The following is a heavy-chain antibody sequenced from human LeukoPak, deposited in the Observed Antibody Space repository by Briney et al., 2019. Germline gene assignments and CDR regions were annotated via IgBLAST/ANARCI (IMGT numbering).Heavy chain of an antibody. CDR3: ATEPVDTAMAPLRY. J-gene: IGHJ4*02. Sequence: ASVKVSCKVSGYTLTELSMHWVRQAPGKGLEWMGGFDPEDGETIYAQKFQGRVTMTRDTSTSTVYMELSSLRSEDTAVYYCATEPVDTAMAPLRYWGQGTLVTVSS. CDR2: FDPEDGET. CDR1: GYTLTELS. D-gene: IGHD5-18*01. V-gene: IGHV1-24*01.